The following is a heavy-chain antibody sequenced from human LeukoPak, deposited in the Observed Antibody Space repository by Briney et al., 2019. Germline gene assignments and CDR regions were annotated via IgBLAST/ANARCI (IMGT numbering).Heavy chain of an antibody. V-gene: IGHV3-48*03. CDR3: ARGTKFQLLD. CDR1: GFTFSGSE. D-gene: IGHD2-2*01. CDR2: ISSGGRTI. J-gene: IGHJ4*02. Sequence: PGGSLRLSCAASGFTFSGSEMNWVRQAPGKGLEWVSYISSGGRTIYYADSVKGRFTISRDNAKNSLYLQMNSLRDEDTAVYYCARGTKFQLLDWGQGALVTVSS.